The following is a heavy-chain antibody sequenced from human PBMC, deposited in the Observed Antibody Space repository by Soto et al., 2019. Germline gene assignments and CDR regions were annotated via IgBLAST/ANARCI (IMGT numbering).Heavy chain of an antibody. CDR1: GVCFSGYY. J-gene: IGHJ4*02. V-gene: IGHV4-34*01. CDR2: INQSGST. Sequence: QVQLQQWGAGLLKPSETLSLTCAVFGVCFSGYYWNWIRQPPGKGLEWIGEINQSGSTNYNPSLKSRVTISVDTPKNQFSLKLSSVTSADTAVYYCARGWGRGVFDSWGQGTLVTVSS. D-gene: IGHD7-27*01. CDR3: ARGWGRGVFDS.